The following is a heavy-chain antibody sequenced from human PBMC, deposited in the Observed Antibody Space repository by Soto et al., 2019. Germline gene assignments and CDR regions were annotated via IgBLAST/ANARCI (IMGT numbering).Heavy chain of an antibody. J-gene: IGHJ3*02. CDR3: ARDRASGDFWSGYYGEMGLFDI. CDR1: GGSISSYY. V-gene: IGHV4-4*07. CDR2: IYTSGST. Sequence: PSETLSLTCTVSGGSISSYYWSWIRQPAGKGLEWIGRIYTSGSTNYNPSLKSRVTMSVDTSKNQFSLKLSSVTAADTAVYYCARDRASGDFWSGYYGEMGLFDIWGQGTLVTV. D-gene: IGHD3-3*01.